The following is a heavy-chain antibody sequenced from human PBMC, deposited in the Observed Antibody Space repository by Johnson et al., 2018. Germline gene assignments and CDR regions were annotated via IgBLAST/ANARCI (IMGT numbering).Heavy chain of an antibody. CDR3: AKEIIGTTQGH. V-gene: IGHV3-23*01. CDR1: GFTFSSYA. J-gene: IGHJ1*01. Sequence: PSCAASGFTFSSYAMSWVRQAPGKGLECVPVISSSGGSTYYADSVKGRFTISRDNSRNTLYLKRNSLRAEDTAVYYRAKEIIGTTQGHWGQGTLVTVSS. CDR2: ISSSGGST. D-gene: IGHD1-7*01.